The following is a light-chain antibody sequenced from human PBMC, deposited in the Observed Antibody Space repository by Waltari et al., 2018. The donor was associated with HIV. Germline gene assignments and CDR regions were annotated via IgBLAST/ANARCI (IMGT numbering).Light chain of an antibody. CDR1: SSNIGSNY. Sequence: QSVLTQPPSASGTPGQRVTISCSGSSSNIGSNYVYWYRQLPGTAPKLLIYRSNQRPSGVPDRFSGSKSGTSASLAISGLRSKKEADYYCAAWDAILSVLVFGGGTKLTVL. CDR3: AAWDAILSVLV. CDR2: RSN. J-gene: IGLJ3*02. V-gene: IGLV1-47*01.